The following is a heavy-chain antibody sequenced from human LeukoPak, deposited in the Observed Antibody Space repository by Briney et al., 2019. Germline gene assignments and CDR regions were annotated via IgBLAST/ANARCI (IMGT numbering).Heavy chain of an antibody. J-gene: IGHJ4*02. Sequence: IGYIYYSGSTYYNPSLKSRVTISVDTSKNQFSLKLSSVTAVDTAVYYCARGSSTTVVPDYWGQGTLVTVSS. D-gene: IGHD4-23*01. V-gene: IGHV4-31*02. CDR3: ARGSSTTVVPDY. CDR2: IYYSGST.